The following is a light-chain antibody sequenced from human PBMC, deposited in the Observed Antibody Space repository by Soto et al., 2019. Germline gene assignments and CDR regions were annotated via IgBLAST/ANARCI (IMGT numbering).Light chain of an antibody. Sequence: QSALTQPASVSGSPGQSITISCTGTSSDIGSYNRVSWYQQHPGKAPKLMIYEDTQRPSRVSNRFSGSKSGNTASLTITGLQAEDEADYYCCSYAGPSIFVVFGGGTQLTV. J-gene: IGLJ2*01. CDR3: CSYAGPSIFVV. CDR1: SSDIGSYNR. CDR2: EDT. V-gene: IGLV2-23*02.